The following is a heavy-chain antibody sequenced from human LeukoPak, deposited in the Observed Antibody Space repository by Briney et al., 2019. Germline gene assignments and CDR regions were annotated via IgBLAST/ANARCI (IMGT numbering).Heavy chain of an antibody. CDR1: GFTFSGSA. Sequence: QPGGSLRLSCAASGFTFSGSAMHWVRQASGKGLEWVGRIRSKTNSYATSYAASVKGRFALSRDDSKNTAYLQMNSLKTEDTAVYYCTRYNVSFESWGQGTLVTVSS. CDR3: TRYNVSFES. D-gene: IGHD1-1*01. CDR2: IRSKTNSYAT. V-gene: IGHV3-73*01. J-gene: IGHJ4*02.